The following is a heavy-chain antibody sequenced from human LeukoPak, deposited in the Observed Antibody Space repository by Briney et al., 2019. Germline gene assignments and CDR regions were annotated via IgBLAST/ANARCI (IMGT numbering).Heavy chain of an antibody. CDR2: IYTSGRT. J-gene: IGHJ4*02. D-gene: IGHD2-8*02. V-gene: IGHV4-61*02. Sequence: MASETLSLTCTVSGGSLSSGSYYWSWIRQPAGKGLEWIGRIYTSGRTMYSPSLKSRVTISADTSKNQFSLKLSSVTATDTAVYYCARGYWFYFDYWGQGTLVTVSS. CDR3: ARGYWFYFDY. CDR1: GGSLSSGSYY.